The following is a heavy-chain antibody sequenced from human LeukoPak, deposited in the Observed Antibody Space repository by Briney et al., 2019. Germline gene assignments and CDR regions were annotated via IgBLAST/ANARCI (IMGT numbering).Heavy chain of an antibody. D-gene: IGHD3-22*01. CDR1: GASIRTYY. V-gene: IGHV4-59*01. Sequence: PSETLSLTCSVSGASIRTYYWSWIRQPPGKGLEWIGDIYYSGSTTYNPSLKSRINMSINTSKNQFSLKLNSVTAADTAVYFCANRGYYNKWFDPWGQGTLVTVSS. CDR2: IYYSGST. J-gene: IGHJ5*02. CDR3: ANRGYYNKWFDP.